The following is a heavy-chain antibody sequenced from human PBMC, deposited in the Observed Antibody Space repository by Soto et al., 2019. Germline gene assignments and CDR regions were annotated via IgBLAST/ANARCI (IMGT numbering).Heavy chain of an antibody. D-gene: IGHD7-27*01. V-gene: IGHV1-3*01. Sequence: SSVKVSCKASGYTFSSYAMHWVRQAPGQRLEWMGWINAGYGNTKSSQKFQDRVTISRDTSASTAYMELTSLRSEDTAVYYCARDTGDGTFDFWGQGTLVTVSS. CDR2: INAGYGNT. CDR1: GYTFSSYA. CDR3: ARDTGDGTFDF. J-gene: IGHJ4*02.